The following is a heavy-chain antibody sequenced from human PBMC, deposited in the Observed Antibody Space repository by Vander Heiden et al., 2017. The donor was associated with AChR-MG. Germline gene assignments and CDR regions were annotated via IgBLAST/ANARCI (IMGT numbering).Heavy chain of an antibody. CDR2: ISGSGGST. J-gene: IGHJ5*02. CDR1: GFTFSSYA. Sequence: EVQLLESGGGLVQPGGSLRLSCAASGFTFSSYAMGWVRQAPGKGLEWVSAISGSGGSTYYADSVKGRFTISRDNSKNTLYLQMNSLRAEDTAVYYCAKDSLIVVVPAAMSNWFDPWGQGTLVTVSS. V-gene: IGHV3-23*01. D-gene: IGHD2-2*01. CDR3: AKDSLIVVVPAAMSNWFDP.